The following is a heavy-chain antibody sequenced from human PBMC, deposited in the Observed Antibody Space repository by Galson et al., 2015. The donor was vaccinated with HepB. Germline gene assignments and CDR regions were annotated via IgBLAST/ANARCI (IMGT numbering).Heavy chain of an antibody. CDR2: ISYDGSTK. CDR3: ARRYFDY. CDR1: GFTFSNFA. V-gene: IGHV3-30-3*01. J-gene: IGHJ4*02. Sequence: SLRLSCAASGFTFSNFALHWVRQAPGKGLEWVAVISYDGSTKYYADSVKGRFSISRDTSKNTLYLQMNNLRAEDTAVYYCARRYFDYWGQGTLVTVSS.